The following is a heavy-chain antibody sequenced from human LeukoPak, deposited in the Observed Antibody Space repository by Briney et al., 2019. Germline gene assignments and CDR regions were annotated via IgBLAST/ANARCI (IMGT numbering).Heavy chain of an antibody. CDR3: ARDFDDILTGYYVDY. D-gene: IGHD3-9*01. V-gene: IGHV1-24*01. CDR2: FDPEDGET. J-gene: IGHJ4*02. Sequence: ASVKVSCKVSGYTLTELSMHWVRQAPGKGLEWMGGFDPEDGETIYAQKFQGRVTMTRDTSISTAYMELSRLRSDDTAVYYCARDFDDILTGYYVDYWGQGTLVTVSS. CDR1: GYTLTELS.